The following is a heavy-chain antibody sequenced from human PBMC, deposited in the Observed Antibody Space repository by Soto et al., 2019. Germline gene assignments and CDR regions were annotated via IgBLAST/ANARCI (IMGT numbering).Heavy chain of an antibody. CDR1: RFTLSYYY. J-gene: IGHJ3*01. V-gene: IGHV3-11*04. CDR3: ARKVEGR. CDR2: ISTSGSAI. Sequence: WGSLSLCGAAPRFTLSYYYLSWIRQATGKGLEWFSYISTSGSAIHYTDSVRGRFTISRDNAKNSLYLQMSSLRDEDTAIYYCARKVEGRWGQGTMVTVSS.